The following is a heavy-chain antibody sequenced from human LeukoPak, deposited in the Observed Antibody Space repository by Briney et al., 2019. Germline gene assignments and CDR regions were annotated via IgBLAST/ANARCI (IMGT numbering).Heavy chain of an antibody. Sequence: GGSLRLSCAASRFTFSNYWMYWVRQAPGKGLVWVSHINSDGGSTSYADSVKGRFTISRDNAKNTLYLQMNSLRAEDTAVYYCAAVVTAGTNFDYWGQGTLVTVSS. CDR2: INSDGGST. J-gene: IGHJ4*02. CDR1: RFTFSNYW. CDR3: AAVVTAGTNFDY. D-gene: IGHD2-21*02. V-gene: IGHV3-74*01.